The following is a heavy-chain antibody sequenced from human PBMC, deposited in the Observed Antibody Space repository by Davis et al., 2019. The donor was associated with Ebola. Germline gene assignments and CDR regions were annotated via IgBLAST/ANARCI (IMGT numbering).Heavy chain of an antibody. Sequence: PSETLSLTCTVSGGSISSYYWSWIRQPPGKGLEWIGYIYYSGSTNYNPSLKSRVTISVDTSKNQFSLKLSSVAAADTAVYYCARARGRYYYDSSGYIFDAFDSWGQGTMVTVSS. D-gene: IGHD3-22*01. CDR2: IYYSGST. V-gene: IGHV4-59*08. CDR3: ARARGRYYYDSSGYIFDAFDS. CDR1: GGSISSYY. J-gene: IGHJ3*02.